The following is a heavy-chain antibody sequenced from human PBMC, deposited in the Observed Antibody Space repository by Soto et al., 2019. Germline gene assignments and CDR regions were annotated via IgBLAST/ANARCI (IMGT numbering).Heavy chain of an antibody. V-gene: IGHV1-18*01. J-gene: IGHJ3*02. CDR1: GYTITSYG. CDR3: ARGYDYTPRVFDI. Sequence: AXXVKVSCKASGYTITSYGISGVRQAPGQGLEWMGWISAYNGNTNYAQKLQGRVTMTTDTSTSTAYMELRSLRSDDTAVYYCARGYDYTPRVFDIWGQGTMVTVSS. CDR2: ISAYNGNT. D-gene: IGHD3-16*01.